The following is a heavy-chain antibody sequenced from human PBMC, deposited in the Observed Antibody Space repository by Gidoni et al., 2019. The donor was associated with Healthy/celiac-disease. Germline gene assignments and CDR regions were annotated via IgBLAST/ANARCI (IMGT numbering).Heavy chain of an antibody. CDR1: GYSISSGYY. D-gene: IGHD2-8*01. V-gene: IGHV4-38-2*02. CDR2: IYHSGST. J-gene: IGHJ4*02. Sequence: QVQLQESGPGLVKPSETLSLTCTVSGYSISSGYYWGWIRQPPGKGLEWIGSIYHSGSTYYNPSLKSRVTISVDTSKNQFSLKLSSVTAADTAVYYCARGRPTAAGVYATFDYWGQGTLVTVSS. CDR3: ARGRPTAAGVYATFDY.